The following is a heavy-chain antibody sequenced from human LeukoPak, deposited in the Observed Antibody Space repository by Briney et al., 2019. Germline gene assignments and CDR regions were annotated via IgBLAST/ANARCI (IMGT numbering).Heavy chain of an antibody. D-gene: IGHD6-19*01. Sequence: PGGSLRLSCAASGFTFDDYAMHWVRQAPGKGLEWVSGISWNSGSIGYADSVKGRFTISRDNAKNSLYLQMNSLRAEDTAVYYCAKDAEQWLPSYFDYWGQGTLVTVSS. V-gene: IGHV3-9*01. CDR1: GFTFDDYA. CDR2: ISWNSGSI. CDR3: AKDAEQWLPSYFDY. J-gene: IGHJ4*02.